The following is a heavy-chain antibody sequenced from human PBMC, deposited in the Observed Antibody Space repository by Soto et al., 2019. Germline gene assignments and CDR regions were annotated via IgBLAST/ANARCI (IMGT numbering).Heavy chain of an antibody. Sequence: QVQLVESGGGVVQPGRSLRLSCAASGFTFSSYGMHWVRQAPGKGLEWVAVIWYDGSNKYYADSVKGRFTISRDNSKDTMYLQMSSLRAEDTAVYYCARDVMVTAMVMWYFDLWGRGTLVTVSS. CDR1: GFTFSSYG. J-gene: IGHJ2*01. CDR3: ARDVMVTAMVMWYFDL. CDR2: IWYDGSNK. V-gene: IGHV3-33*01. D-gene: IGHD2-21*02.